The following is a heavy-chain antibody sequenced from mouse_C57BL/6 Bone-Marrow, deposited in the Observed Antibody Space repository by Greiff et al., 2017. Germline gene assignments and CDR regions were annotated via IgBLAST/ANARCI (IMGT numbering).Heavy chain of an antibody. CDR3: ARSHYYGSSYDAMDY. V-gene: IGHV1-66*01. J-gene: IGHJ4*01. CDR2: IYPGSGNT. CDR1: GYSFTSYY. Sequence: VQLQQSGPELVKPGASVKISCKASGYSFTSYYIHWVKQRPGQGLEWIGWIYPGSGNTKYNEKFKGKATLTADTSSSTAYMKLSRLTSEDSAVYYCARSHYYGSSYDAMDYWGQGTSVTVSS. D-gene: IGHD1-1*01.